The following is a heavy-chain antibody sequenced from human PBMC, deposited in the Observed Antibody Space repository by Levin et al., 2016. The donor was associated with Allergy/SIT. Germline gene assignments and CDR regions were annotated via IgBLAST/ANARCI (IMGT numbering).Heavy chain of an antibody. J-gene: IGHJ6*02. CDR3: ARDLYGADTVNCGMDV. Sequence: WIRQPPGKGLEWVAMVSSGGNDKYYADSVKGRFSISRDNSKNTLSLEMNSLRGEDTAVYYCARDLYGADTVNCGMDVWGQGTTVTVSS. CDR2: VSSGGNDK. V-gene: IGHV3-30*04. D-gene: IGHD4-17*01.